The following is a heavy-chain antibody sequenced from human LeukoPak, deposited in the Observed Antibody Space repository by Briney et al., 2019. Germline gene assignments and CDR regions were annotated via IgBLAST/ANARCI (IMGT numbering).Heavy chain of an antibody. CDR3: ARDTAPFSEYYDSSGHDY. V-gene: IGHV3-21*01. Sequence: GGSLRLSCAASGFTFSSYAMNWVRQAPGKGLEWVSSISSSSSYIYYADSVKGRFTISRDNAKNSLYLQMNSLRAEDTAVYYCARDTAPFSEYYDSSGHDYWGQGTLVTVSS. CDR1: GFTFSSYA. D-gene: IGHD3-22*01. CDR2: ISSSSSYI. J-gene: IGHJ4*02.